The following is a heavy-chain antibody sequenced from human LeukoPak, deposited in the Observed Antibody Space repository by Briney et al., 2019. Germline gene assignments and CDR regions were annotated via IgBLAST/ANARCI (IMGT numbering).Heavy chain of an antibody. Sequence: PGGSLRLSCAASGFTFSSYSMNWVRQAPGKGLEWVSGISGSGGSTDHADSVKGRFTISRDNSKDTLYLQMSSLRAEDTALYYCAKFFSPYYYGMDVWGQGTTVTVSS. D-gene: IGHD2/OR15-2a*01. V-gene: IGHV3-23*01. J-gene: IGHJ6*02. CDR1: GFTFSSYS. CDR3: AKFFSPYYYGMDV. CDR2: ISGSGGST.